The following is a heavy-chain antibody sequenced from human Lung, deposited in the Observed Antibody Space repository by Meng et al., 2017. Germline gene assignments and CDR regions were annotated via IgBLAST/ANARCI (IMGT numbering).Heavy chain of an antibody. J-gene: IGHJ6*02. D-gene: IGHD3-10*01. CDR2: IYYSGST. CDR1: GGPISSSSYY. Sequence: SETLSLTCTVSGGPISSSSYYWGWIRQPPGKGLEWIGSIYYSGSTYYNPSLKSRVTISVDTSKNQFSLKLSSVTAADTAVYYCARAAIRFGEFSSFFYYYYGMDVWGQGTTVTVSS. V-gene: IGHV4-39*07. CDR3: ARAAIRFGEFSSFFYYYYGMDV.